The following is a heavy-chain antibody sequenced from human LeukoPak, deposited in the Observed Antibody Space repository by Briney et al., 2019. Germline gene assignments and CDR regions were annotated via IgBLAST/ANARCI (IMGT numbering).Heavy chain of an antibody. V-gene: IGHV3-74*01. CDR3: TRAGTTGVYEYNMDV. D-gene: IGHD4-23*01. J-gene: IGHJ6*02. CDR1: GFTFSSHW. CDR2: INSDGSST. Sequence: GGSLRLSCAASGFTFSSHWMHWVRQAPGKGLVWVSRINSDGSSTNYADSVKGRFTISRDNAKNTMYLEMNSPRAEDTAVYYCTRAGTTGVYEYNMDVWCQKTTVIV.